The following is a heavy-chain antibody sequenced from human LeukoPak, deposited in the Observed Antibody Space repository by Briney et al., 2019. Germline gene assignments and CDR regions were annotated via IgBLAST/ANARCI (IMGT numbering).Heavy chain of an antibody. CDR1: GFTFSNHY. Sequence: PGGSLRLSCVASGFTFSNHYGSWIRQAPGKGLEWISYIFSSSSDTYYADSVKGRFAISRDNAKNSLYLQMNSLRVEDSAIYYCGRGHYDVNVWGQGTSVTVSS. V-gene: IGHV3-11*06. CDR2: IFSSSSDT. CDR3: GRGHYDVNV. J-gene: IGHJ6*02.